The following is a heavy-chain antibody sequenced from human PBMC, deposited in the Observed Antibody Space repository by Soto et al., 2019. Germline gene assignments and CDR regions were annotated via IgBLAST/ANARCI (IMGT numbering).Heavy chain of an antibody. CDR3: ARVGRRVVPAAANWFDP. J-gene: IGHJ5*02. D-gene: IGHD2-2*01. V-gene: IGHV3-30*09. Sequence: GGSLRLSCLGYGFVFNDFPLHWVRQAPGKGLEWLAVISHDGEKKYYAGSVKGRFAISRDKSNDTVFLHLSSLTPDDTAVYYCARVGRRVVPAAANWFDPWGQGTLVTVSS. CDR1: GFVFNDFP. CDR2: ISHDGEKK.